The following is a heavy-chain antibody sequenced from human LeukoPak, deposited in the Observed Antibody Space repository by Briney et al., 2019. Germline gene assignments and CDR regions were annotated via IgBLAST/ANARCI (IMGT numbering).Heavy chain of an antibody. J-gene: IGHJ4*02. CDR2: KYYSGST. D-gene: IGHD5-18*01. V-gene: IGHV4-61*01. CDR3: ARGRSYGFDFDS. CDR1: GVSINTCCYY. Sequence: SSETLSLTCDVSGVSINTCCYYWTWIRQPPGKGLEWIGYKYYSGSTRYNSSFRSRLTISLDSSKNQFSLRLTSVTAADTAVYYCARGRSYGFDFDSWGPGTLVIVSS.